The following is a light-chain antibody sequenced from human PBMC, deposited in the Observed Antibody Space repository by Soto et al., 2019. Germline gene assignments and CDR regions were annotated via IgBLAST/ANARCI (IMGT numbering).Light chain of an antibody. J-gene: IGKJ1*01. CDR3: QQYNSPSKT. Sequence: DIQMTQSPSTLSASVGDRVTITCRASQSISDWLAWYQQKPGRAPKLLIYDASILESGVPSRFGGSGSGTDFALTISSLQPDGFATYYCQQYNSPSKTFGPGTKVDIK. V-gene: IGKV1-5*01. CDR1: QSISDW. CDR2: DAS.